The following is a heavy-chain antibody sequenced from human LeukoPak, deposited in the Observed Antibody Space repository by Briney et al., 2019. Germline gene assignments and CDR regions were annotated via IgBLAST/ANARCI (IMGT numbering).Heavy chain of an antibody. J-gene: IGHJ6*02. V-gene: IGHV3-23*01. CDR2: ISGSGGST. Sequence: GGSLRLSCAASGLTFSTYAMSWVRQAPGKGLEWVSVISGSGGSTYYGDSVKGRFTISRDNSKNTLFLQMNSLGAEDTAVYYCAKGLAAAASDSYGMDVWGQGTTVTVSS. D-gene: IGHD6-13*01. CDR1: GLTFSTYA. CDR3: AKGLAAAASDSYGMDV.